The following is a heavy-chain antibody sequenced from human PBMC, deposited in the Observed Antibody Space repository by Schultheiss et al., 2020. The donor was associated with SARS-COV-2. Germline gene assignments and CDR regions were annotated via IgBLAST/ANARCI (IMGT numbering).Heavy chain of an antibody. CDR1: GYSFSTYW. CDR2: IYPYDSDT. V-gene: IGHV5-51*01. CDR3: ARSYSTSRGWFDP. J-gene: IGHJ5*02. D-gene: IGHD6-6*01. Sequence: KVSCKCSGYSFSTYWIGWVRQMPGKGLEWMGIIYPYDSDTRYSPSFQGQVTISADKSISTAYLQWNSLKASDTAMYYCARSYSTSRGWFDPWGQGTLVTVSS.